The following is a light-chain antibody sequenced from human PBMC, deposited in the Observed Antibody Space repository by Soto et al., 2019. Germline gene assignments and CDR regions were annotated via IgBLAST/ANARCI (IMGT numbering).Light chain of an antibody. CDR2: DAS. Sequence: ESVLTQSPGTLSLSPGERATLSCRASQSVTSSYLAWYQQKPGQAPRLLIYDASRRATGIPDRFSGSGSGTDFSLTISRLEPEDFAVYYCQHYDSALWTFGLGAKVDIK. J-gene: IGKJ1*01. CDR1: QSVTSSY. CDR3: QHYDSALWT. V-gene: IGKV3-20*01.